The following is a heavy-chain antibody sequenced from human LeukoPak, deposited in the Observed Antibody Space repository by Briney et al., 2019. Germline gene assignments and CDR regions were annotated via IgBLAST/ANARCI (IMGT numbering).Heavy chain of an antibody. CDR2: ISAYNGNT. J-gene: IGHJ1*01. Sequence: GASVTVSCKASVYTFTIYGISWVRQAPGQGREWMGWISAYNGNTNYAQKLQGRVTITTDTSTSTAYMELRSLRSDDTAVYYCARDGVSNPYAGGDWGQGTLVTVSS. D-gene: IGHD3-16*01. CDR3: ARDGVSNPYAGGD. V-gene: IGHV1-18*01. CDR1: VYTFTIYG.